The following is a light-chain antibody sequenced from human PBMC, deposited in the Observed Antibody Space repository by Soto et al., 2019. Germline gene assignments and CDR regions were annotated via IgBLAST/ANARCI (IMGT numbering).Light chain of an antibody. J-gene: IGKJ5*01. CDR1: QSVRSH. CDR3: QQYKNWPL. Sequence: VLTQSPDSLSLSPGEGVTLSCRASQSVRSHLAWYQQKPGQPPWLLIYGASTRATGIPARFSGSGFGTEFTLTISSLQSEDFAVYYCQQYKNWPLFGQGTRLEIK. CDR2: GAS. V-gene: IGKV3-15*01.